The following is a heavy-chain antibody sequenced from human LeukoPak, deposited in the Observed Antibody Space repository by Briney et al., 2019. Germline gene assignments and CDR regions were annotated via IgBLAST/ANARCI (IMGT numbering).Heavy chain of an antibody. J-gene: IGHJ4*02. V-gene: IGHV3-23*01. CDR2: LSGSGDST. D-gene: IGHD6-6*01. CDR3: AKLRFSSSRCY. CDR1: GFTFSNAW. Sequence: GGSLRLSCAASGFTFSNAWMTWVRQAPGKGLEWVSALSGSGDSTYYADSVKGRFTISRDNSKNTLYLQMNSLRAEDTAVYYCAKLRFSSSRCYWGQGTLVTVSS.